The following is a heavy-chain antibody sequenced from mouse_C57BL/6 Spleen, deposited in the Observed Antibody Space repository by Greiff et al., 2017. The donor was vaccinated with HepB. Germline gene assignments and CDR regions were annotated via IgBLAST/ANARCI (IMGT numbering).Heavy chain of an antibody. CDR2: IYPRSGNT. CDR1: GYTFTSYG. D-gene: IGHD2-12*01. CDR3: ARSMERRRFFDY. Sequence: QVHVKQSGAELARPGASVKLSCKASGYTFTSYGISWVKQRTGQGLEWIGEIYPRSGNTYYNEKFKGKATLTADKSSSTAYMELRSLTSEDSAVYFCARSMERRRFFDYWGQGTTLTVSS. V-gene: IGHV1-81*01. J-gene: IGHJ2*01.